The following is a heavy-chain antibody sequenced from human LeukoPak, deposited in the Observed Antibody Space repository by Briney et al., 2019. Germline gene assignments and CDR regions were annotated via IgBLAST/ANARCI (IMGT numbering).Heavy chain of an antibody. CDR3: ATYRRGYHDSSESYYLDY. Sequence: GGSLRLSCAASGFTFSRFAMSWVRQAPGKGLEWVSGISGSGDSTYYADSVKGRFTISRDNSKNTLYLQMNGLRAEDTAVYYCATYRRGYHDSSESYYLDYWGQGTLVTVSS. CDR2: ISGSGDST. J-gene: IGHJ4*02. D-gene: IGHD3-22*01. CDR1: GFTFSRFA. V-gene: IGHV3-23*01.